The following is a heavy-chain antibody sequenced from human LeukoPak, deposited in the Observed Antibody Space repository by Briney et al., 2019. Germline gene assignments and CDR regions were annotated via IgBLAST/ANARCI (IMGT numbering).Heavy chain of an antibody. CDR1: GGSISSSSYY. V-gene: IGHV4-39*07. J-gene: IGHJ4*02. CDR2: IYYSGST. D-gene: IGHD6-13*01. CDR3: ARDGGYSSSWAFDY. Sequence: SETLSLTCTVSGGSISSSSYYWGWIRQPPGKGLEWIGSIYYSGSTYYNPSLKSRVTISVDTSKNQFSLKLSSVTAADTAVYYCARDGGYSSSWAFDYWGQGTLVTVSS.